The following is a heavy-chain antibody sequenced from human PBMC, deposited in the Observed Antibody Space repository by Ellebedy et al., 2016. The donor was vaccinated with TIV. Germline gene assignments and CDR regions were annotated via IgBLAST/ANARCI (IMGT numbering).Heavy chain of an antibody. J-gene: IGHJ6*02. CDR3: AKTPRRPYYYYGNNV. CDR2: INHSGCT. CDR1: GGSLSGYY. V-gene: IGHV4-34*01. D-gene: IGHD4-23*01. Sequence: MPSETLSLTCAVYGGSLSGYYCSWIRPSPGTALGWIGEINHSGCTNYNPSLKSRVTISVDTSKNQLSLKLSSVTAADTAVYYRAKTPRRPYYYYGNNVWGQGTTVTVSS.